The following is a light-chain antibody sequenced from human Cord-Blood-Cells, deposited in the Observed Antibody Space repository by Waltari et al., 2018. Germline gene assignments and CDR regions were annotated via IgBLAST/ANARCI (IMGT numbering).Light chain of an antibody. J-gene: IGKJ1*01. Sequence: DMVLTQSPLPLPVTPGAPASFSCTSSQSLLHSNGYNYLDWYLQKPGQSPQLLIYLGSNRASGVPDRFSGSGSGTDFTLKISRVEAEDVGVYYCMQALQTPWTFGQGTKVEIK. CDR1: QSLLHSNGYNY. V-gene: IGKV2-28*01. CDR3: MQALQTPWT. CDR2: LGS.